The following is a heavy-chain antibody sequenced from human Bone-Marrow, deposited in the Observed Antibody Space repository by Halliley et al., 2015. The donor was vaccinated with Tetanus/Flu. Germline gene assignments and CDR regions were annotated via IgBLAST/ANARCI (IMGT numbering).Heavy chain of an antibody. V-gene: IGHV4-34*01. CDR1: GGSFGDSGYY. Sequence: GLVKPSETLTLTCAVYGGSFGDSGYYWNWCRRPPGKGLEWIGEIIPYGNINYNQSLQSRVTISVDTSKNQFSLKLSSVSAADTAVYYCARGHRVSNGWGTYYNYGMDAWGQGTAVSVSS. J-gene: IGHJ6*02. CDR2: IIPYGNI. CDR3: ARGHRVSNGWGTYYNYGMDA. D-gene: IGHD6-19*01.